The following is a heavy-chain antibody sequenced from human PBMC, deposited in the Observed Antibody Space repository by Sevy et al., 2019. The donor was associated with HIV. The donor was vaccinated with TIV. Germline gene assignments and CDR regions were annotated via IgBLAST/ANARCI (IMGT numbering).Heavy chain of an antibody. CDR1: GFTFFAYT. CDR2: IYTGGGT. D-gene: IGHD3-3*01. CDR3: ARVPRYDEPYYFDY. Sequence: GGSLRLSCAASGFTFFAYTMHWVRQAPGKGLEWVSSIYTGGGTYYADSVKGRFTISRDNSKNTLYLQMNSLSAEDTAFYYCARVPRYDEPYYFDYWGQGALVTVSS. J-gene: IGHJ4*02. V-gene: IGHV3-53*01.